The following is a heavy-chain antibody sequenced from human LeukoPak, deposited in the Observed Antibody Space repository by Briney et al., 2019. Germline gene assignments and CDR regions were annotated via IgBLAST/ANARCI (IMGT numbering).Heavy chain of an antibody. CDR3: ARRAGAYSHPYDY. J-gene: IGHJ4*02. D-gene: IGHD4/OR15-4a*01. V-gene: IGHV3-53*01. CDR2: IYSDNT. Sequence: GGSLRLSSTVSGFTLSTNSMSWGRQAPGKGLEWVSFIYSDNTHYSDSVKGRFTISRDNSKNTLYLQMNSLRAEDTAVYYCARRAGAYSHPYDYWGQGTLVTVSS. CDR1: GFTLSTNS.